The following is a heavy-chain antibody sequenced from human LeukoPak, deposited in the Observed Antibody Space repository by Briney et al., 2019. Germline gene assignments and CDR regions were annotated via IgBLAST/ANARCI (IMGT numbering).Heavy chain of an antibody. CDR1: GYTFTSYD. V-gene: IGHV1-8*01. Sequence: ASVKVSCKASGYTFTSYDINWVRQATGQGLEWMGWMNPNSGNTGYAQRFQGRVTMTRNTSISTAYMELSSLRSEDTAVFYCARADFGDYALDPWGQGTQVTVSP. CDR3: ARADFGDYALDP. J-gene: IGHJ5*02. D-gene: IGHD4-17*01. CDR2: MNPNSGNT.